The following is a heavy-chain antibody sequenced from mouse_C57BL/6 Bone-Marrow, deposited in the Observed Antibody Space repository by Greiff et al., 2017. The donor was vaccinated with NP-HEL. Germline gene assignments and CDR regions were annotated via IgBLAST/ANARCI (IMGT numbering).Heavy chain of an antibody. D-gene: IGHD2-4*01. J-gene: IGHJ3*01. Sequence: QVQLQQSGAELVRPGTSVKVSCKASGYAFTNYLIEWVKQRPGQGLEWIGVINPGSGGTNYNEKFKGKATLTADKSSSTAYMQLSSLTSEDSAVYFCARYGDDYVPWFAYWGQGTLVTVSA. CDR3: ARYGDDYVPWFAY. CDR1: GYAFTNYL. V-gene: IGHV1-54*01. CDR2: INPGSGGT.